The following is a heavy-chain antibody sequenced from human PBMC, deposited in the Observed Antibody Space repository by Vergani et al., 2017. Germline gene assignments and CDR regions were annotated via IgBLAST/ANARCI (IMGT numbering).Heavy chain of an antibody. J-gene: IGHJ4*02. V-gene: IGHV4-34*01. D-gene: IGHD4-23*01. Sequence: QVQLQQWGAGLLKPSETLSLTCAVYGGSFSGYYWSWIRQPPGKGLEWIGEINHSGSTNYNPSLKSRVTISVDTSKNQFSLKRSSVTAADTAVYYCARDLEVVTGSADYWGQGTLVTVSS. CDR1: GGSFSGYY. CDR3: ARDLEVVTGSADY. CDR2: INHSGST.